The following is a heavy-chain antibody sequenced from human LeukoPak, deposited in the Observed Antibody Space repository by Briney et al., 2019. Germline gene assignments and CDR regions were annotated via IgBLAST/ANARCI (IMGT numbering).Heavy chain of an antibody. D-gene: IGHD2-15*01. CDR1: GGSISSSNW. Sequence: TSETLSLTCAVSGGSISSSNWWSWVRQPPGKGLEWIGEIYHSGSTNYNPSLKSRVTISVDKSKNQFSLKLSSVTAADTAVYYCARGKGYCSGGSCYQGYYYYYMDVWGKGTTVTVSS. J-gene: IGHJ6*03. CDR3: ARGKGYCSGGSCYQGYYYYYMDV. CDR2: IYHSGST. V-gene: IGHV4-4*02.